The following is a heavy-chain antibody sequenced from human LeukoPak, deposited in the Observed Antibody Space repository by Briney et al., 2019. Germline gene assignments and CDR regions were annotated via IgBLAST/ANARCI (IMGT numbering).Heavy chain of an antibody. J-gene: IGHJ4*02. D-gene: IGHD3-22*01. CDR1: GYTLTELS. CDR2: FDPEDGET. Sequence: ASVKVSCKVSGYTLTELSMHRVRQAPGKGLEWMGGFDPEDGETIYAQKFQGRVTMTEDTSTDTAYMELSSLRSEDTAVYYCATRSPALYYDSSGYYYFDYWGQGTLVTVSS. V-gene: IGHV1-24*01. CDR3: ATRSPALYYDSSGYYYFDY.